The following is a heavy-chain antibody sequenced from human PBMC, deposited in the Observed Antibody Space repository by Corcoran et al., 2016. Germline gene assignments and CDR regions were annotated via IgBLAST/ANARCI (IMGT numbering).Heavy chain of an antibody. V-gene: IGHV1-8*01. D-gene: IGHD3-3*01. Sequence: QVQLVQSGAEVKKPGASVKVSCKASGYTFTSYDINWVRQATGQGLEWMGWMNPNSGNTGYAQKFQGRVTMTRNTSISTAYMELSSLRSEDTAGYYWGRGGVVLRFVGWFRGPGGGMDVWGQGTTVTVSS. J-gene: IGHJ6*02. CDR2: MNPNSGNT. CDR3: GRGGVVLRFVGWFRGPGGGMDV. CDR1: GYTFTSYD.